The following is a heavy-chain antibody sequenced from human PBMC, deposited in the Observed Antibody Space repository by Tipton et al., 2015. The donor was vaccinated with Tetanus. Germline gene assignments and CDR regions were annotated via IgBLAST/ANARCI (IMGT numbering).Heavy chain of an antibody. V-gene: IGHV4-30-2*01. Sequence: WSWIRRPPGKGLEWIGYIYDSGSTYYNPSLKSRVTISEDRSKNQISLRLRSVTAADTAVYYCARVKGTYNHYGLDVWGQGILVIVSS. CDR3: ARVKGTYNHYGLDV. J-gene: IGHJ6*02. D-gene: IGHD3-10*01. CDR2: IYDSGST.